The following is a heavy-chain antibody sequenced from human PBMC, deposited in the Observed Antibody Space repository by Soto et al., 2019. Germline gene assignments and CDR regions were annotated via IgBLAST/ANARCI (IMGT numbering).Heavy chain of an antibody. J-gene: IGHJ6*02. CDR1: GFIFRDYA. V-gene: IGHV3-23*01. D-gene: IGHD3-10*01. CDR2: ISGSDGTT. CDR3: AKVIGGSESYWGGSHYYYALDV. Sequence: GGSLRLSCAASGFIFRDYAMYWVRQAPGKGLEWVSVISGSDGTTFYADSVRGRVTSSRDDSRNMVYLQMISLRAEDTAVYYCAKVIGGSESYWGGSHYYYALDVWGQGTTVTVSS.